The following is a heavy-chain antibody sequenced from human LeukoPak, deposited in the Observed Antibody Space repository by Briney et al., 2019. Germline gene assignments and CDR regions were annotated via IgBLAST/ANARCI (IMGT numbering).Heavy chain of an antibody. Sequence: PSQTLSLTCTVSGGSISSGDYYWSWIRQPPGKGLEWIGYIHYSGRTYYNPSLKSRFPISVDTSKNQFSLKLSSVTAADTAVYFCARVRSDGSGTIWGRGTMVTVSS. CDR1: GGSISSGDYY. D-gene: IGHD3-10*01. CDR2: IHYSGRT. CDR3: ARVRSDGSGTI. V-gene: IGHV4-30-4*08. J-gene: IGHJ3*02.